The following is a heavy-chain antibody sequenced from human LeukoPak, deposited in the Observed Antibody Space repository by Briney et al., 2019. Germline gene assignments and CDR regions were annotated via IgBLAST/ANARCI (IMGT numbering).Heavy chain of an antibody. CDR2: FDPEDGET. CDR1: GYTLTELS. V-gene: IGHV1-24*01. Sequence: ASVKVSSKVSGYTLTELSMHWVRQAPGKGLEWMGGFDPEDGETIYAQKFQGRVTMTEDTSTDTAYMELSSLRSEDTAVYYCATYYYDSSGYYPGAEYFQHWGQGTLVTVSS. D-gene: IGHD3-22*01. J-gene: IGHJ1*01. CDR3: ATYYYDSSGYYPGAEYFQH.